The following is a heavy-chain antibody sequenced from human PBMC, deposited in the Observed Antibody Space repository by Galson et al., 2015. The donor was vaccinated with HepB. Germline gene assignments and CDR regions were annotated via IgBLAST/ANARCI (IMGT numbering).Heavy chain of an antibody. CDR2: INPSGGST. Sequence: SVKVSCKASGYTFTNYYMHWVRQAPGQGLEWMGIINPSGGSTSYAQKFQGRVTMTRDTSTSTVYMELSSLRSEDTAVYYCARWGAYYDILTGSATNNWFDPWGQGTLVTVSS. J-gene: IGHJ5*02. V-gene: IGHV1-46*03. CDR3: ARWGAYYDILTGSATNNWFDP. D-gene: IGHD3-9*01. CDR1: GYTFTNYY.